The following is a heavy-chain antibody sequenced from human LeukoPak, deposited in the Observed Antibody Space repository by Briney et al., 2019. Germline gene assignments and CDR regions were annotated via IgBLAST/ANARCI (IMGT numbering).Heavy chain of an antibody. CDR3: ARGVTGCYDSSGYQAFDY. CDR2: INPNSGGT. J-gene: IGHJ4*02. CDR1: GYTFTGYY. D-gene: IGHD3-22*01. Sequence: ASVKVSCKASGYTFTGYYMHWVRQAPGQGLEWMGWINPNSGGTNYAQKFQGWVTMTRDTSISTAYMELSRLRSDDTAVYYCARGVTGCYDSSGYQAFDYWGQGTLVTVSS. V-gene: IGHV1-2*04.